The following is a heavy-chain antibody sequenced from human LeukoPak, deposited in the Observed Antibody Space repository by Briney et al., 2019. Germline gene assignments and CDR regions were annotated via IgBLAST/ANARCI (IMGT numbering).Heavy chain of an antibody. D-gene: IGHD3-16*01. V-gene: IGHV4-34*01. CDR1: GGSFSGYY. J-gene: IGHJ4*02. CDR2: INHSGSA. Sequence: SETLSLTCAVYGGSFSGYYWGWIRQPPGKGLEWIGEINHSGSANYNPSLKSRVTISVDTSKNQFSLKLSSVTAADTAVYYCARVKLRMRRYFDYWGQGTLVTVSS. CDR3: ARVKLRMRRYFDY.